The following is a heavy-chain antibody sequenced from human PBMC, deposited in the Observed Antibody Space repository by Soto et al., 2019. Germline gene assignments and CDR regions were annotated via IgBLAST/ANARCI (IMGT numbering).Heavy chain of an antibody. Sequence: PSETLSLTCTVSGGSVSSGSYYWSWIRQPPGKGLEWIGYIYYSGSTNYNPSLKSRVTISVDTSKNQFSLKLSSVTAADTAVYYCARGPGMVRGYYYYGMDVWGQGTTVTSP. CDR2: IYYSGST. CDR3: ARGPGMVRGYYYYGMDV. CDR1: GGSVSSGSYY. D-gene: IGHD3-10*01. V-gene: IGHV4-61*01. J-gene: IGHJ6*02.